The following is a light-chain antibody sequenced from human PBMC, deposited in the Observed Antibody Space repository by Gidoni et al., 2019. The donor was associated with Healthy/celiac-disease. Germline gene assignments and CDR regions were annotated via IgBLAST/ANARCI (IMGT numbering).Light chain of an antibody. Sequence: EIVMTQSLATLSVSQGERATLSCRASQSVSSNLAWYQQNPGQAPRLLIYGASTRATGIPARFSGSGSGTEFTLTISSLQSEDFAGYYGQQYKNWPPMYTFGQGTKLEIK. CDR1: QSVSSN. CDR3: QQYKNWPPMYT. V-gene: IGKV3-15*01. CDR2: GAS. J-gene: IGKJ2*01.